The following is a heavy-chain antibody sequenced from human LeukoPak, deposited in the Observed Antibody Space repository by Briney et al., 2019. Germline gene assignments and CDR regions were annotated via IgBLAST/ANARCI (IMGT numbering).Heavy chain of an antibody. CDR3: ARTGTSCYDN. V-gene: IGHV4-34*01. Sequence: SETLSLTCAVYGGSFSGYYWSWLRQPPGNGLEWIGEINHSGSTNYNPSLKSRVTISVDTSKSQFSLKLSSVTAADTAVYYCARTGTSCYDNWGQGTLVTVSS. D-gene: IGHD2-2*01. CDR2: INHSGST. J-gene: IGHJ4*02. CDR1: GGSFSGYY.